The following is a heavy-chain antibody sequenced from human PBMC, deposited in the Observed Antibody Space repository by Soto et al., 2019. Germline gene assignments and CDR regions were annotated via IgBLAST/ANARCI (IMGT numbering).Heavy chain of an antibody. D-gene: IGHD3-22*01. V-gene: IGHV5-51*01. CDR1: GYTFSTYW. CDR2: IYPGDSDP. J-gene: IGHJ5*02. Sequence: EVQLVQSGAEVRKPGESLKISCKCSGYTFSTYWIGWVRQMPGKGPEWMGIIYPGDSDPRYSPSFQGQVTISVDKSISTAYLHWSSLKASDTAMYYCARVSYSYDTSPYWDEGWFDPWGQGTLVTVSS. CDR3: ARVSYSYDTSPYWDEGWFDP.